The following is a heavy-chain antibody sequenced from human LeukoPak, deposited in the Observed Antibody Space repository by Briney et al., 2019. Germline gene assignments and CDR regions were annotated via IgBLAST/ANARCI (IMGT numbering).Heavy chain of an antibody. CDR2: IDPSSTYI. V-gene: IGHV3-21*01. CDR3: ARAPTVLVGYCSSSSCQADY. D-gene: IGHD2-2*01. Sequence: GGSLRLSCAASGFTFRSYSMNWVRQAPGKGLEWVSAIDPSSTYIYYADSVKGRFTISRGNAENSLYLQMNSLRVEDTAVYYCARAPTVLVGYCSSSSCQADYWGQGTLVTVSS. CDR1: GFTFRSYS. J-gene: IGHJ4*02.